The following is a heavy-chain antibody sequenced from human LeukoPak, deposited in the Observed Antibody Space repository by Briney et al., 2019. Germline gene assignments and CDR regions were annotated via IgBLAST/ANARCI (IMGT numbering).Heavy chain of an antibody. CDR1: GFSLSTSGMC. Sequence: SGPALEKPTQTLTLTCTFSGFSLSTSGMCVSWVRQPPGKALEWLALIDWDDDKYYGTSLKTRLTISKDTSKNQVVLTMTNMDPVDTATYYCARIHMITFGGVIVAEDAFDIWGQGTMVTVSS. D-gene: IGHD3-16*02. V-gene: IGHV2-70*20. J-gene: IGHJ3*02. CDR3: ARIHMITFGGVIVAEDAFDI. CDR2: IDWDDDK.